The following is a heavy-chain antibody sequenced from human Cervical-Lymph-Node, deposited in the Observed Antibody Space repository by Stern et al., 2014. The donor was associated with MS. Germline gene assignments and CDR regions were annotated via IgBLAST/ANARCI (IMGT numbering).Heavy chain of an antibody. Sequence: QLQLQESGPGLVKPSETLSLTCTVSGGSISSYYWRWIRQPPGKGLECISYIYYSWGTTYNPPLKSRVTIAVDTSRNQFSLKLSSVTAADTAVYYCARGATQAFDPWGQGTLVTVSS. CDR1: GGSISSYY. CDR3: ARGATQAFDP. V-gene: IGHV4-59*01. CDR2: IYYSWGT. J-gene: IGHJ5*02.